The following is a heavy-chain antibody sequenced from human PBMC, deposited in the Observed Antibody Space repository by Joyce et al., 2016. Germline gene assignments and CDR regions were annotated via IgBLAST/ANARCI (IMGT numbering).Heavy chain of an antibody. CDR1: GFTFDDYA. J-gene: IGHJ3*01. Sequence: EVQLVESGGDSVQPGRSLRLSCAASGFTFDDYAMHWVRQAPGKGLEWVSSITWNSDNIAYADSVRGRFTISRDNAKNSLYLQMSSLRTEDTALYYCARIFDSSGYGAFDFWGQGTMVTVSS. V-gene: IGHV3-9*01. CDR2: ITWNSDNI. CDR3: ARIFDSSGYGAFDF. D-gene: IGHD3-22*01.